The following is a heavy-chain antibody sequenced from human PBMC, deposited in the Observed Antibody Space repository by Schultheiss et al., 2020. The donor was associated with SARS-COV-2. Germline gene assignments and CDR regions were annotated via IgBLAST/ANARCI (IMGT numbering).Heavy chain of an antibody. J-gene: IGHJ4*02. Sequence: GSLRLSCTVSGFSITSSGYYWGWIRQTPGKGLEWIGYIYYSGSATYNPSLKSRVTISVDTSKNQFSLKLSSVTAADTAVYYCARGRPSNGYAYWGQGTLVTVSS. CDR1: GFSITSSGYY. V-gene: IGHV4-61*08. D-gene: IGHD5-12*01. CDR2: IYYSGSA. CDR3: ARGRPSNGYAY.